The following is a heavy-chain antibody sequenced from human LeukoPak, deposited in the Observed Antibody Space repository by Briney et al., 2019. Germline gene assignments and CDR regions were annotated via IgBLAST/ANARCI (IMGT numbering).Heavy chain of an antibody. CDR3: ASQGHHGKIVGTTLSYFYMDV. D-gene: IGHD1-26*01. J-gene: IGHJ6*03. V-gene: IGHV4-34*01. CDR1: GGSFSGYC. CDR2: INHSGST. Sequence: KPSETLSLTCAVSGGSFSGYCWTWIRQPPGKGLEWIGEINHSGSTNYNSSLKSRVTISVDTSKNQFSLKLSSVTAADTAFFYCASQGHHGKIVGTTLSYFYMDVWGKGTTVTVSS.